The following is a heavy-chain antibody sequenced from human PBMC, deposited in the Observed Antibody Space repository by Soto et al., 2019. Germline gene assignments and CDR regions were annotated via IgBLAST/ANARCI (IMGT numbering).Heavy chain of an antibody. Sequence: QEQLVESGGDVVQPGRSLRLSCAASGFIFSDYGLHWVRQAPGKGLEWVAVIWDDGIKKYYADSVKGRFTISRDNSENMVYLQMNSLRGEDTAVYYCVRGGKVAGAFDIWGQGTMVTVCS. CDR1: GFIFSDYG. CDR2: IWDDGIKK. J-gene: IGHJ3*02. D-gene: IGHD3-16*01. CDR3: VRGGKVAGAFDI. V-gene: IGHV3-33*01.